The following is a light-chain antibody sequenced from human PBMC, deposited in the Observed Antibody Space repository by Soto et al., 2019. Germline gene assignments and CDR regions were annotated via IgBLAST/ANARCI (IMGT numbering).Light chain of an antibody. CDR3: QQYTENSGT. J-gene: IGKJ1*01. V-gene: IGKV1-5*01. CDR1: QRMTSW. CDR2: DAS. Sequence: IHRTQSPATLSASVGYRVTITFRASQRMTSWLSWYQQKPGKAPNVLIYDASSLESGVPSRLSGSESGTEFTLTISSLQPDDIATYYCQQYTENSGTFGQGTKVDIK.